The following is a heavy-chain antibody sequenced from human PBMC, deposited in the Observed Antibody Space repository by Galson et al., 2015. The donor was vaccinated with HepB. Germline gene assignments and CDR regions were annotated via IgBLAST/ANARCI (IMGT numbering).Heavy chain of an antibody. V-gene: IGHV3-7*01. CDR1: GFTFSRYW. Sequence: SLRLSCAASGFTFSRYWMTWVRQAPGKGLEWVANIQQDGSEKYYVDSVKGRFTISRDNAKNSLYLQMDSLRAEDTAVYFCARDIFIQSWSGGMDVGGQGATVTVSS. J-gene: IGHJ6*02. D-gene: IGHD5-18*01. CDR3: ARDIFIQSWSGGMDV. CDR2: IQQDGSEK.